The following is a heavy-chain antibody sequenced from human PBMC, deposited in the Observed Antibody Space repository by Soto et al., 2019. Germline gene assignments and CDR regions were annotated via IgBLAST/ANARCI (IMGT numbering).Heavy chain of an antibody. V-gene: IGHV3-53*01. CDR2: IYSGGGT. D-gene: IGHD2-15*01. Sequence: GGSLRLSCAASGFTVSSNYMSWVRQAPGKGLEWVSFIYSGGGTYYADSVKGRFTISRDNSKNTLYLQMNSLRAEDTAVYYCARDRVESXYPEYVQHWGQGTLVTVSS. CDR1: GFTVSSNY. CDR3: ARDRVESXYPEYVQH. J-gene: IGHJ1*01.